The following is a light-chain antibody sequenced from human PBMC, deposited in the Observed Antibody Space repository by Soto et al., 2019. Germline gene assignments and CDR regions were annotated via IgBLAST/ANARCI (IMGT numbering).Light chain of an antibody. CDR3: QSYDSSLSGSYV. CDR1: SSNIGAGYD. CDR2: GNS. J-gene: IGLJ1*01. Sequence: QSVLTQPPSVSGAPGQRVTISCTGSSSNIGAGYDVHWYQQLPGTAPKLLIYGNSNRPSGVPDRFSGSKSGTSASLAITGLQAEDEADYYCQSYDSSLSGSYVFGTGTRSPS. V-gene: IGLV1-40*01.